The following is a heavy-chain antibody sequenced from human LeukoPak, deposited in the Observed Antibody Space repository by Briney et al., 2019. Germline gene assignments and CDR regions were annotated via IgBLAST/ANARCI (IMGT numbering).Heavy chain of an antibody. V-gene: IGHV3-33*01. D-gene: IGHD3-22*01. Sequence: GRSLRLSCAASGFTFSSYGMHWVRQAPGKGLEWVAVIWYDGSNKYYADSVKGRFTISRDNSKNTLYLQMNSLRAEDTAVYYCARDDSSGYYSLDYWGQGTLVTVSS. J-gene: IGHJ4*02. CDR3: ARDDSSGYYSLDY. CDR1: GFTFSSYG. CDR2: IWYDGSNK.